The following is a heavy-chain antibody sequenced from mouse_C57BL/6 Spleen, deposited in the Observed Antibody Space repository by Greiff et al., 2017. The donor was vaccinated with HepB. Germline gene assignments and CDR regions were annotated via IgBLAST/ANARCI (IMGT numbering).Heavy chain of an antibody. J-gene: IGHJ2*01. CDR3: ARQTGPFDY. V-gene: IGHV5-6*01. CDR1: GFTFSSYG. CDR2: ISSGGSYT. Sequence: EVHLVESGGDLVKPGGSLKLSCEASGFTFSSYGMSWVRQTPDKRLEWVATISSGGSYTYYPDSVKGRFTISRDNAKNTLYLQMSSLKSEDTAMYYCARQTGPFDYWGQGTTLTVSS. D-gene: IGHD4-1*01.